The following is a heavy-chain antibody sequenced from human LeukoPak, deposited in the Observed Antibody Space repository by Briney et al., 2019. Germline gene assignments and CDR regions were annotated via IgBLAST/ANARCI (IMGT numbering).Heavy chain of an antibody. Sequence: SQTLSLTCTVSGDSISSGGYYWSWIRQRPGKGLEWIGYIYYSGSTYYNPSLKSRVTISVDTSKNQFSLKLSSVTAADTAVYYCARAEAYYHYYGMDVWGQGTLVTVSS. D-gene: IGHD2-21*01. CDR2: IYYSGST. CDR3: ARAEAYYHYYGMDV. V-gene: IGHV4-31*03. CDR1: GDSISSGGYY. J-gene: IGHJ6*02.